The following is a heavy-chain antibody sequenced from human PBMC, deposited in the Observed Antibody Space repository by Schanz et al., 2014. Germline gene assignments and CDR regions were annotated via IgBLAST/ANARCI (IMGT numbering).Heavy chain of an antibody. CDR1: GYTFSSYG. J-gene: IGHJ6*02. V-gene: IGHV1-18*01. CDR3: ARHRFGVFYYGLDV. D-gene: IGHD3-10*01. Sequence: QVQLVQSGAEVKKPGASVKVSCKASGYTFSSYGITWVRQAPGQGLEWMGWINGYNGHTLYAQKFQGRVIMSTDRSSSTAYLELRSLTSDDSAIYYCARHRFGVFYYGLDVWGQGTTILVSS. CDR2: INGYNGHT.